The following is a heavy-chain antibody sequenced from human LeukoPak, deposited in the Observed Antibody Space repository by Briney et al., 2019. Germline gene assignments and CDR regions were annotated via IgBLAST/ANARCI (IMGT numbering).Heavy chain of an antibody. CDR2: ISGSGGST. CDR1: GFTFSSYA. Sequence: PGGSLRLSCAASGFTFSSYAMSWVRQAPGKGLEWVSAISGSGGSTYYADSVKGRFTISRENSKNTLYLQMNSLRAEDTAVYYCAKDSLLLWFGELGSADAFDIWGQGTMVTVSS. D-gene: IGHD3-10*01. J-gene: IGHJ3*02. V-gene: IGHV3-23*01. CDR3: AKDSLLLWFGELGSADAFDI.